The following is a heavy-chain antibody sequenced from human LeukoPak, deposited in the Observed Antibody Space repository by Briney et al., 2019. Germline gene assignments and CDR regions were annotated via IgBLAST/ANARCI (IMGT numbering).Heavy chain of an antibody. V-gene: IGHV3-23*01. CDR1: GFTFSSYG. D-gene: IGHD6-13*01. CDR2: ISGSGGST. Sequence: GGSLRLSCAASGFTFSSYGMSWVRQAPGKGLEWVSAISGSGGSTYYADSVKGRFTISRDNSKNTLYLQMNSLRAEDTAVYYCAKGGSSYYYYMDVWGKGTTVTISS. J-gene: IGHJ6*03. CDR3: AKGGSSYYYYMDV.